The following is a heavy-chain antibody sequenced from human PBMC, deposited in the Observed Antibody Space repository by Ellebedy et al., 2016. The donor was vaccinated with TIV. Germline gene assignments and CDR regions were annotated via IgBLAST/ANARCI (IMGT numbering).Heavy chain of an antibody. J-gene: IGHJ6*02. Sequence: MPGGSLRLSCTVAGGSISSYYWSWSRQPPGKGLEWVGYIYYSGSTNYNPSLKSRVTISVDTSKNQFSLKLSSVTAADTAVYYCARHLWDFYGMDVWGQGTTVTVSS. CDR2: IYYSGST. V-gene: IGHV4-59*08. CDR3: ARHLWDFYGMDV. D-gene: IGHD1-26*01. CDR1: GGSISSYY.